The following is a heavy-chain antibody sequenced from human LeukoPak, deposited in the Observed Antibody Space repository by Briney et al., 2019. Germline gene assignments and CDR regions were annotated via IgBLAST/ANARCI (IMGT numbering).Heavy chain of an antibody. Sequence: GGSLRLSCAASGFTFDDYAMHWVRPAPGKGLEWVSGISWNSGSIGYADSVKGRFTISRDNAKNSLYLQMNSLRAEDTALYYCAKEGSSWYTWFDPWGQGTLVTVSS. CDR3: AKEGSSWYTWFDP. CDR2: ISWNSGSI. CDR1: GFTFDDYA. J-gene: IGHJ5*02. V-gene: IGHV3-9*01. D-gene: IGHD6-13*01.